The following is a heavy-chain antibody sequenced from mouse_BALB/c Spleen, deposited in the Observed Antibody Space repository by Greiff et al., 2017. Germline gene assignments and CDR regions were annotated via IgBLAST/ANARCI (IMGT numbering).Heavy chain of an antibody. J-gene: IGHJ4*01. V-gene: IGHV1-63*02. CDR1: GYTFTNYW. CDR2: IYPGGGYT. CDR3: ARREAMDY. Sequence: VKLMESGAELERPGTSVKISCKASGYTFTNYWLGWVKQRPGHGLEWIGDIYPGGGYTNYNEKFKGKATLTADTSSSTAYMQLSSLTSEDSAVYFCARREAMDYWGQGTSVTVSS.